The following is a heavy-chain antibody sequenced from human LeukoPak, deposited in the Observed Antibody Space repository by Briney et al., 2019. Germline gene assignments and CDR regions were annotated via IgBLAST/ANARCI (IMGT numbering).Heavy chain of an antibody. D-gene: IGHD6-13*01. V-gene: IGHV3-30*02. CDR3: AKAGGSSWAVLDY. J-gene: IGHJ4*02. Sequence: GGSLRLSCAASGFTFSSNGMHWVRQAPGKGLERVAFIRFYGGNTYYADSVKGRLTISRDTSKNTLYLQMNSLRPEDTAVYYCAKAGGSSWAVLDYWGQGTLVTVSS. CDR1: GFTFSSNG. CDR2: IRFYGGNT.